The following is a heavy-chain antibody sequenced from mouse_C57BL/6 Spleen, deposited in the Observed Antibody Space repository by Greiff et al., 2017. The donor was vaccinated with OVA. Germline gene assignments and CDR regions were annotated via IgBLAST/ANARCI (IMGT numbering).Heavy chain of an antibody. CDR3: TRNYGSSPAWFAY. Sequence: EVKLVESGTVLARPGASVKMSCKTSGYTFTSYWMHWVKQRPGQGLEWIGAIYPGNSDTSYNQKFKGKAKLTAVTSASTAYMELSSLTNEDSAAYYCTRNYGSSPAWFAYWGQGTLVTVSA. D-gene: IGHD1-1*01. J-gene: IGHJ3*01. CDR1: GYTFTSYW. CDR2: IYPGNSDT. V-gene: IGHV1-5*01.